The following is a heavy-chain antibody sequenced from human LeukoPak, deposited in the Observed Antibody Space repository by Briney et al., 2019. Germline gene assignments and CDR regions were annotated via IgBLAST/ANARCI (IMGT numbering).Heavy chain of an antibody. V-gene: IGHV4-4*07. D-gene: IGHD5-18*01. CDR1: GASIKTFY. CDR2: ISPSGST. J-gene: IGHJ4*02. CDR3: ARVRRGYSYGLFDD. Sequence: SETLSLTCTVSGASIKTFYWSWIRQPAGKGLEWIGRISPSGSTNYNPSLKSRVTMSVDTSKNQFSLKLSFVTAADTAVYYCARVRRGYSYGLFDDWGQGTLVTVSS.